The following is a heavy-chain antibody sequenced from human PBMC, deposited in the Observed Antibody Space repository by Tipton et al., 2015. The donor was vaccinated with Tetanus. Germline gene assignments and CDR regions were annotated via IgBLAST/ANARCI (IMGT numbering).Heavy chain of an antibody. V-gene: IGHV3-30*18. CDR3: AKVSLTRRWDAATVSGVLPRGTDGLDV. J-gene: IGHJ3*01. D-gene: IGHD3-3*01. Sequence: SLRLSCVASGFSFSTYGMQWFRQVPGKGPEWVAVISYEGSNKYYADSVQGRFTISRDNFEKTLYLQMNRLRVEDTAVYYCAKVSLTRRWDAATVSGVLPRGTDGLDVWGQGTMVTVSS. CDR2: ISYEGSNK. CDR1: GFSFSTYG.